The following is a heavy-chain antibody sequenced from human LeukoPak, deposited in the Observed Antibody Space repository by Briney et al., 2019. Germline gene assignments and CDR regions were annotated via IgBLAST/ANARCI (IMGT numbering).Heavy chain of an antibody. D-gene: IGHD3-16*02. CDR3: ARGRDDYVWGSYRYEPYYFDF. CDR2: ISSRSSYI. J-gene: IGHJ4*02. V-gene: IGHV3-21*01. CDR1: GFTFSSYS. Sequence: PGGSLRLSCAASGFTFSSYSMNWVRQAPGKGLEWASSISSRSSYIYYADSVKGRFTISRDNAKNSLYLQMNSLRAEDTAVYYCARGRDDYVWGSYRYEPYYFDFWGQGTLVTVSS.